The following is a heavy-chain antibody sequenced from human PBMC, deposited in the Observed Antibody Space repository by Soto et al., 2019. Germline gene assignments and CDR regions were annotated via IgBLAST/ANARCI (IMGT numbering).Heavy chain of an antibody. J-gene: IGHJ6*02. Sequence: QVQLVESGGGVVQPGXXLXLXXAAXGFTXSSYGMHWXRQAPGKGXXXXXXISYDGSNKYYADSVKGRFTLXXXXXXXXXXXXXXXXXXXXXXXYYCTKDRGWAHSYGCPQGYGMDVRGQGPTVT. D-gene: IGHD3-10*01. V-gene: IGHV3-30*03. CDR1: GFTXSSYG. CDR2: ISYDGSNK. CDR3: TKDRGWAHSYGCPQGYGMDV.